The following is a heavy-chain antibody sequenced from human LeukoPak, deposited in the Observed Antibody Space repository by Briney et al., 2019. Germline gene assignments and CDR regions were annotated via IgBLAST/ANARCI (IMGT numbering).Heavy chain of an antibody. V-gene: IGHV4-38-2*02. J-gene: IGHJ3*02. CDR1: NYSISNSLY. CDR3: ARHFTYYYDSSGYPRDAFDI. D-gene: IGHD3-22*01. CDR2: IYRSGST. Sequence: SEPLSLTCSGSNYSISNSLYWGWLRQPPGKGLEWIGSIYRSGSTFYNPSLKSRVTISLDTSKNQFSLKLSSVTAADTALYYCARHFTYYYDSSGYPRDAFDIWGQGTMVTVSS.